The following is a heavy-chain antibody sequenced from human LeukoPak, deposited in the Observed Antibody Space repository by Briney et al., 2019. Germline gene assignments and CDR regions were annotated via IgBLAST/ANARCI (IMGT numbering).Heavy chain of an antibody. CDR3: ARDDSSGYYYVGSGAY. D-gene: IGHD3-22*01. CDR1: GFTFSDYY. V-gene: IGHV3-11*04. Sequence: GGSLRLSCAASGFTFSDYYMSWIRQAPGKGLEWVSYISSSGSTIYYADSVKGRFTISRDNSKNTLYLQMNSLRPEDTAVYYCARDDSSGYYYVGSGAYWGQGTLVTVSS. J-gene: IGHJ4*02. CDR2: ISSSGSTI.